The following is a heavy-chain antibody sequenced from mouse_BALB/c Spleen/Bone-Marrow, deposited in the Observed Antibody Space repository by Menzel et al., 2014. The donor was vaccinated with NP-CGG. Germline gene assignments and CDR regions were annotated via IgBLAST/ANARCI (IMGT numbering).Heavy chain of an antibody. Sequence: VQLQQSGPELVKPGASVRISCKASDYTFTSYYIHWVKQRPGQGLEWIGWIYPGNVNTKYNEKFKGKATLTADKSPSTAYMRLSSLTSEDSAVYFCASGDYWGQGTTLTVSS. CDR1: DYTFTSYY. CDR2: IYPGNVNT. CDR3: ASGDY. V-gene: IGHV1S56*01. J-gene: IGHJ2*01.